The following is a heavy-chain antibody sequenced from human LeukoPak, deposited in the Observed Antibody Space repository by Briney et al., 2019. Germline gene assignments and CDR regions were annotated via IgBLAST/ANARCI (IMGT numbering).Heavy chain of an antibody. CDR1: GFTFSTYS. D-gene: IGHD1-1*01. Sequence: GGSLTLTCAASGFTFSTYSMNWVRQAPGKGLEWVSFISSSSNTIYYADSVKGRFTISRDNAKNSLYLQMNSLRAEDTAVYYCARDRNVDYFDYWGPGTLVTVAS. J-gene: IGHJ4*02. CDR2: ISSSSNTI. CDR3: ARDRNVDYFDY. V-gene: IGHV3-48*01.